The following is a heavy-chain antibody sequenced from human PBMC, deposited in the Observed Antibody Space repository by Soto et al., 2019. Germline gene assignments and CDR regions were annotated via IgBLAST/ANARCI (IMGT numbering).Heavy chain of an antibody. CDR1: GFTFSRYG. D-gene: IGHD3-10*01. J-gene: IGHJ3*02. CDR3: AKNQLWFGELRNDTFDI. CDR2: ISYDGSNK. V-gene: IGHV3-30*18. Sequence: GGSLRLSCAASGFTFSRYGMHWVRQAPGKGLEWVAVISYDGSNKYYADSVKGRFTISRDNSKNTLYLQMNSLRAEDAAVYYCAKNQLWFGELRNDTFDIWSQGTIVTVS.